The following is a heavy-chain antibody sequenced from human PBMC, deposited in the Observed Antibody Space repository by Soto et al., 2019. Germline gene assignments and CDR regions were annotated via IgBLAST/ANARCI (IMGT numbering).Heavy chain of an antibody. CDR3: ARCGGLNYYGMDV. V-gene: IGHV4-59*01. D-gene: IGHD3-16*01. CDR2: IYYSWST. Sequence: SETLSLTCTVSGGSISSYYWSWIRQPPGKGLEWIGYIYYSWSTNYNPSLKSRVTISVDTSKNQFSLKLSSVTAADTAVYYCARCGGLNYYGMDVWGQGTTVTVSS. CDR1: GGSISSYY. J-gene: IGHJ6*02.